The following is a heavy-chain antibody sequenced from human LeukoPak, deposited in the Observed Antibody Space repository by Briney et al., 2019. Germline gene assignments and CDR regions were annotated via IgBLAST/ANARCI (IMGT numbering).Heavy chain of an antibody. CDR3: ARDRLEEGSYDSSGCFDY. CDR2: IKQDGSEK. CDR1: GFTFSIYW. V-gene: IGHV3-7*01. Sequence: QPGGSLRLSCAASGFTFSIYWMSWVRQAPGKGLEWVANIKQDGSEKYYVDSVKGRFTISRDNAKNSLYLQMNSLRAEDTAVYYCARDRLEEGSYDSSGCFDYWGQGTLVTVSS. J-gene: IGHJ4*02. D-gene: IGHD3-22*01.